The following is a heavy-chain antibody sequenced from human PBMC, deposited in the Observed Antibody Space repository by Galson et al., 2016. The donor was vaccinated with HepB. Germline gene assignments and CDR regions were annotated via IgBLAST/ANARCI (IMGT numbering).Heavy chain of an antibody. CDR3: AGVLGATPLLDY. CDR2: IWDDGTNE. D-gene: IGHD2-8*01. Sequence: LRLSCAASGFTFSSYGMHWVRQAPGKGLAWVAVIWDDGTNEKYADSVNGRFTISRDNSRNTLYLQLNSLRVEDTAVYYCAGVLGATPLLDYWGQGARVRVAS. J-gene: IGHJ4*02. CDR1: GFTFSSYG. V-gene: IGHV3-33*01.